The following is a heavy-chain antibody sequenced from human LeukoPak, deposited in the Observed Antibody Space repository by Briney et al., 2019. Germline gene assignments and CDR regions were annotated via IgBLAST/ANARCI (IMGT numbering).Heavy chain of an antibody. V-gene: IGHV3-30*03. D-gene: IGHD5-24*01. CDR2: ISYDSTSN. J-gene: IGHJ4*02. CDR3: ARGNNTFEMATLALDH. CDR1: GFTFSSYG. Sequence: PGGSLRLSCAASGFTFSSYGMHWVRQAPGKGLEWVAAISYDSTSNYYADSMKGRFTISRDNSKNTLYLQMNSLRTEDTAVYYCARGNNTFEMATLALDHWGQGALVTVSS.